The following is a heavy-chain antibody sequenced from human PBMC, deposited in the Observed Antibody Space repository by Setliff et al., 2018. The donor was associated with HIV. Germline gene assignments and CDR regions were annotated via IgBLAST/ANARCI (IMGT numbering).Heavy chain of an antibody. CDR3: ARVPYSYFDYGDWYFDL. J-gene: IGHJ2*01. CDR2: ISYDGSKT. CDR1: GFTFNSYA. Sequence: GGSLRLSCAASGFTFNSYAMHWVRQAPGKGLEWVAVISYDGSKTYYADSVKGRFTISRDNAKNSLYLQMNSLRAEDTAVYYCARVPYSYFDYGDWYFDLWGRGTLVTVSS. V-gene: IGHV3-30*07. D-gene: IGHD4-17*01.